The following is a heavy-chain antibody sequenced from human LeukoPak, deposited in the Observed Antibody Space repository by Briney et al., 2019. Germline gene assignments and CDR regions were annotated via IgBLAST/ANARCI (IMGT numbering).Heavy chain of an antibody. CDR1: GGSISSGGYY. CDR3: ARVPRGSGSYCDY. V-gene: IGHV4-31*03. Sequence: PSGTLSLTCTVSGGSISSGGYYWSWIRQHPGKGLEWIGYIYYSGSTYYNPSLKSRVTISVDTSKNQFSLKLSSVTAADTAVYYCARVPRGSGSYCDYWGQGTLVTVSS. CDR2: IYYSGST. D-gene: IGHD3-10*01. J-gene: IGHJ4*02.